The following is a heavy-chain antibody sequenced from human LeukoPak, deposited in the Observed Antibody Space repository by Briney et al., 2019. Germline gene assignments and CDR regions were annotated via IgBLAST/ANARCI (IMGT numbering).Heavy chain of an antibody. CDR2: ISGRGTTI. Sequence: GGSLRLSCAASVFTFSSYEMNWVRQSPGKGLEVVSYISGRGTTIYHEESLKGRFTISRDNAEKSLYLQMKRLRAEDKAVYYCAREGVRKGLDYCGQGNLVTVSS. J-gene: IGHJ4*02. CDR3: AREGVRKGLDY. D-gene: IGHD1-14*01. V-gene: IGHV3-48*03. CDR1: VFTFSSYE.